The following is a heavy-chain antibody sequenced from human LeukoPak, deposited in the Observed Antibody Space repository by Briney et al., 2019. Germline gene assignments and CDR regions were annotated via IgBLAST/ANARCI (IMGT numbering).Heavy chain of an antibody. V-gene: IGHV4-59*01. Sequence: SETLSLTCTVSGGSISSYYWSWIRQPPGKGLEWIGYIYYSGSTNYNPSLKSRVTISVDTSKNQFSLKLSSVTAADTAVYYCARDGYYGSSGYYPIDYWGQGTLVTVSS. J-gene: IGHJ4*02. D-gene: IGHD3-22*01. CDR1: GGSISSYY. CDR3: ARDGYYGSSGYYPIDY. CDR2: IYYSGST.